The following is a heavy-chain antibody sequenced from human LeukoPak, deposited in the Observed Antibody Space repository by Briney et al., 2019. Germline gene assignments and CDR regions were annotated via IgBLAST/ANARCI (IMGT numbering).Heavy chain of an antibody. CDR3: ARDLGSYYAFDI. J-gene: IGHJ3*02. D-gene: IGHD1-26*01. Sequence: GGSLRLSCAASGFIFDDYTMHWVRQAPGKGLEWVSVIYSGGSTYYADSVKGRFTISRDNSKNTLYLQMNSLRAEDTAVYYCARDLGSYYAFDIWGQGTMVTVSS. V-gene: IGHV3-66*01. CDR2: IYSGGST. CDR1: GFIFDDYT.